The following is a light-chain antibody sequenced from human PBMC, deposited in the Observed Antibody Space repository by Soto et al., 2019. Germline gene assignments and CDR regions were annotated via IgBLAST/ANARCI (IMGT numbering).Light chain of an antibody. Sequence: DIVMTQSPDSLAVSLGERATINCKSSQSLLYNVNNKNYLAWYQKKPGQPPKLLIYWASTRESGVPDRFSGSGSGTDFTLTISSLQAEDVAFYYCQQSYNGPRTFGQGTKVE. CDR1: QSLLYNVNNKNY. CDR3: QQSYNGPRT. J-gene: IGKJ1*01. V-gene: IGKV4-1*01. CDR2: WAS.